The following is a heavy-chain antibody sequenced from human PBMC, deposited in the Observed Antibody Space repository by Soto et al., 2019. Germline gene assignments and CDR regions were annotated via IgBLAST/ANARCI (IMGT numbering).Heavy chain of an antibody. CDR1: GFTSSSYW. V-gene: IGHV3-74*01. CDR3: TRQAYSYGEPHDY. CDR2: INTDGSST. D-gene: IGHD5-18*01. Sequence: LRLSCAVSGFTSSSYWMHWVRQAPGKGLVWVSRINTDGSSTTYADSVKGRFTISRDNAKNTLYLQMNSLRAEDTAVYFCTRQAYSYGEPHDYWGQGTLVTVSS. J-gene: IGHJ4*02.